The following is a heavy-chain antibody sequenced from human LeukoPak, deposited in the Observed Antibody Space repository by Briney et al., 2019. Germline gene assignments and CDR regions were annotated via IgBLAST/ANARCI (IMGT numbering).Heavy chain of an antibody. D-gene: IGHD2-2*01. CDR3: ARETQDIVVVPAAIYVDY. CDR2: IYNSGST. CDR1: GYSISSGYY. J-gene: IGHJ4*02. Sequence: SETLSLTCTVSGYSISSGYYWGWIRQAPGKGLEWIGSIYNSGSTYYNPSLKSRVTISVDMSKNQFSLKLSSVTAADTAVYYCARETQDIVVVPAAIYVDYWGQGTLVTVSS. V-gene: IGHV4-38-2*02.